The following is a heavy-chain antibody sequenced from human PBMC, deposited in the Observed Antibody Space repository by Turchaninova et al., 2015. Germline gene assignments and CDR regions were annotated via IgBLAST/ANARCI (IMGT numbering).Heavy chain of an antibody. CDR3: AKEFGGNAFDI. Sequence: QVQLVPSGAEGQKPGASGKVFCKASVYTFTNYYTHWVRQAPGQGLEWMGLINPSDGSTTSAQKFQGRVTMTRDTSTSTVYMELSSLRSEDTAVYYCAKEFGGNAFDIWGQGTMVTVSS. J-gene: IGHJ3*02. CDR1: VYTFTNYY. D-gene: IGHD3-16*01. V-gene: IGHV1-46*01. CDR2: INPSDGST.